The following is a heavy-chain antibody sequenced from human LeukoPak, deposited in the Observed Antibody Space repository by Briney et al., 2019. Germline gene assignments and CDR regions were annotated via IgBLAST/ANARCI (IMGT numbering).Heavy chain of an antibody. D-gene: IGHD1-26*01. V-gene: IGHV1-18*01. CDR1: GYTFTDIG. CDR2: ISSYSGST. CDR3: ARGATTDY. Sequence: ASVTVSCKPSGYTFTDIGITWLRQAPGQGLEWVGWISSYSGSTEYALKLQGRVTMTTETSTNTAYMELRSLRSDDTAVYYCARGATTDYWGQGTLVTVSS. J-gene: IGHJ4*02.